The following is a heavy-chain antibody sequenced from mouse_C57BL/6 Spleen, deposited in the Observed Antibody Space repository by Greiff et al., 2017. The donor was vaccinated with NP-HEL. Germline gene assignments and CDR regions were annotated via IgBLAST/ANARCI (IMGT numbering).Heavy chain of an antibody. CDR2: LDPETGGT. V-gene: IGHV1-15*01. J-gene: IGHJ4*01. CDR1: GYTFTDYE. Sequence: VQLQQSGAELVRPGASVTLSCKASGYTFTDYEMHWVKQTPVHGLEWIGALDPETGGTAYNQKFKGKAILTVDKSSSTAYMELRSLTSEDSAVYYCTNRYYGYDGNAMDYWGQGTSVTVSS. D-gene: IGHD2-2*01. CDR3: TNRYYGYDGNAMDY.